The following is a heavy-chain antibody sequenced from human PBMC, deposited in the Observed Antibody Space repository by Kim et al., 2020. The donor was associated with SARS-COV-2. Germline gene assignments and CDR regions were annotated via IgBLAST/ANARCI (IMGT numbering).Heavy chain of an antibody. Sequence: ASVKVSCKASGYTFTGYYMHWVRQAPGQGLEWMGWINPNSGGTNYAQKFQGRVTMTRDTSISTAYMELSRLRSDDTAVYYCARDRRRHLATYGMDVWGQGTTGTVSS. J-gene: IGHJ6*02. CDR2: INPNSGGT. V-gene: IGHV1-2*02. CDR3: ARDRRRHLATYGMDV. CDR1: GYTFTGYY. D-gene: IGHD5-12*01.